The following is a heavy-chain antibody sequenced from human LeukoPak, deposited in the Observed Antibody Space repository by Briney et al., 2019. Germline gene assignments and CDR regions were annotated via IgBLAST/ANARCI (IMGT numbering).Heavy chain of an antibody. Sequence: PGGSLRLSCAASGFTFSSYAMHWVRQAPGKGLEWVAVISYDGSNKYYADSVKGRFTTSRDNSKNTLYLQMNSLRAEDTAVYYCATQYYYGAFDIWGQGTMVTVSS. J-gene: IGHJ3*02. D-gene: IGHD3-10*01. CDR3: ATQYYYGAFDI. CDR1: GFTFSSYA. CDR2: ISYDGSNK. V-gene: IGHV3-30-3*01.